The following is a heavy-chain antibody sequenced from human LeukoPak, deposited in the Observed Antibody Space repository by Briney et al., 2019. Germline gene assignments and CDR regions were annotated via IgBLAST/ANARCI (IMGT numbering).Heavy chain of an antibody. CDR1: GFTFSSYA. CDR3: ASANIVLMVYAPIDY. V-gene: IGHV3-30*04. Sequence: GGSLSLSCAASGFTFSSYAMHWVRQAPGKGLEWVAVISYDGSNKYYADSVKGRFTISRDNSKNTLYLQMNSLRAEDTAVYYCASANIVLMVYAPIDYWGQGTLVTVSS. D-gene: IGHD2-8*01. CDR2: ISYDGSNK. J-gene: IGHJ4*02.